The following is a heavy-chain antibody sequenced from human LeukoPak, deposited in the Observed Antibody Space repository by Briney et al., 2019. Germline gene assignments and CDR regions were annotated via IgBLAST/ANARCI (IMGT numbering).Heavy chain of an antibody. J-gene: IGHJ4*02. CDR2: INPFTGDT. CDR1: GYALTGND. CDR3: ATRPLPVGIGPFDY. D-gene: IGHD1-26*01. Sequence: ASVKVSCKASGYALTGNDYYWVRQAPGQGLEYMGSINPFTGDTNYAQKFQGRVTTTRDTSISTAYMELSGLRFDDTGVYYCATRPLPVGIGPFDYGGLGTPVTVSS. V-gene: IGHV1-2*02.